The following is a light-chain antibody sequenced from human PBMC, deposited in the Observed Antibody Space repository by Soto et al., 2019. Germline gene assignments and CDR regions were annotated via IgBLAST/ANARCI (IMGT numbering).Light chain of an antibody. CDR3: QQRRNWPPT. J-gene: IGKJ4*01. CDR1: QSVSSY. V-gene: IGKV3-11*01. Sequence: EIVLTQSPATLSLSPGERATLSCRASQSVSSYLAWYQQKPGQAPRLLIYDASNRATGISARFSGSGSGTDFTLTISSLEPEDFAVYYCQQRRNWPPTFGGGTKVEIK. CDR2: DAS.